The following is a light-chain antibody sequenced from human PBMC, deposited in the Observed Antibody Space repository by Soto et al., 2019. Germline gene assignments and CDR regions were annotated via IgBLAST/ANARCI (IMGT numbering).Light chain of an antibody. J-gene: IGLJ2*01. CDR3: SSYGGSNNLL. V-gene: IGLV2-8*01. CDR1: SRDIGGYDF. CDR2: DVI. Sequence: QSALTQPASASGSPGQSVTISCTGTSRDIGGYDFVSWYQQHPGKAPKLLIYDVIKRPSGVPDRFSGSKSGNTASLTVSGLQTDDEADYYCSSYGGSNNLLFGGGTKVTVL.